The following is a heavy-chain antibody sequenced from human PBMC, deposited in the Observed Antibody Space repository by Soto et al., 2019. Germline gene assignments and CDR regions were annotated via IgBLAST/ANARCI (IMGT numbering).Heavy chain of an antibody. CDR3: ARSATYSGGYGYFDL. V-gene: IGHV5-51*01. Sequence: GESLKISCKGSGFSFTNYWIAWVRQMPGKGLEWMGIIYPGDSDTRYSPSFQGQVTISADKSISTAYLQWSSLKASDTAMYYCARSATYSGGYGYFDLWGRGTLVTVSS. CDR1: GFSFTNYW. J-gene: IGHJ2*01. D-gene: IGHD1-26*01. CDR2: IYPGDSDT.